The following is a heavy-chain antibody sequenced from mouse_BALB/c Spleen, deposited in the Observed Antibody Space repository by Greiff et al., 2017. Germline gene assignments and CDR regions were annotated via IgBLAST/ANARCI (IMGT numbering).Heavy chain of an antibody. CDR2: ISYSGST. V-gene: IGHV3-2*02. J-gene: IGHJ4*01. CDR3: ARGLTGTGYYAMDY. D-gene: IGHD4-1*01. Sequence: EVQLVESGPGLVKPSQSLSLTCTVTGYSITSDYAWNWIRQFPGNKLEWMGYISYSGSTSYNPSLKSRISITRDTSKNQFFLQLNSVTTEDTATYYCARGLTGTGYYAMDYWGQGTSVTVSS. CDR1: GYSITSDYA.